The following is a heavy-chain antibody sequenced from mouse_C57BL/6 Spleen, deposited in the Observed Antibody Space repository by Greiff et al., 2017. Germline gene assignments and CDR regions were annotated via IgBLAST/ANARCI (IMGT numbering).Heavy chain of an antibody. J-gene: IGHJ2*01. CDR1: GYTFTSYW. D-gene: IGHD4-1*01. Sequence: QVQLQQPGAELVRPGTSVKLSCKASGYTFTSYWMHWVKQRPGQGLEWIGVIDPSDSYTNYNQKFKGKATLTVDTSSSTAYMQLSSLTSEDSAVXYCARREEKLRRFDYWGQGTTLTVSS. CDR2: IDPSDSYT. V-gene: IGHV1-59*01. CDR3: ARREEKLRRFDY.